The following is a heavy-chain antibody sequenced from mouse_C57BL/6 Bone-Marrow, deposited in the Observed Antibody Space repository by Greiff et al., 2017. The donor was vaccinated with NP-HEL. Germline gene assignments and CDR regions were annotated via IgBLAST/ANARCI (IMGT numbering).Heavy chain of an antibody. CDR3: GEGYFDY. V-gene: IGHV1-7*01. Sequence: QVHVKQSGAELAKPGASVKLSCKASGYTFTSYWMHWVKQRPGQGLEWIGYINPSSGYTKYNQKFKDKATLTADKSSSTAYMQLSSLTYEDSAVYYCGEGYFDYWGQGTTLTVSS. J-gene: IGHJ2*01. CDR1: GYTFTSYW. CDR2: INPSSGYT.